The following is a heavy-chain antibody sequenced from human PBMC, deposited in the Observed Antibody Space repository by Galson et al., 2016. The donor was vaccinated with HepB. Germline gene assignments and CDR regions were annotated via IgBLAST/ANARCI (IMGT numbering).Heavy chain of an antibody. D-gene: IGHD6-25*01. CDR2: ISSGGRDT. J-gene: IGHJ4*02. Sequence: SLRLSCAASGFNFSSHAMNWIRQAPGKGLEYVSHISSGGRDTNYADSVKGRFTISRDIAKKSLYLQMNSLRAEDTAVYYCARDRTSRAALDYWGQGTLVTVSS. CDR1: GFNFSSHA. V-gene: IGHV3-48*03. CDR3: ARDRTSRAALDY.